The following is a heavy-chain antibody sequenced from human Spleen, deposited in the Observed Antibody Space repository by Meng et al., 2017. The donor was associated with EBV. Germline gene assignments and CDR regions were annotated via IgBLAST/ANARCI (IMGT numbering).Heavy chain of an antibody. CDR2: INDTGNT. V-gene: IGHV4-34*01. J-gene: IGHJ5*02. D-gene: IGHD2-2*01. CDR1: GGSLSGYY. Sequence: QVHAERWGAGRLKPSETLSLRCCCYGGSLSGYYWTWLRQPPGKWPEWIGEINDTGNTNYNPSLKSRVTISVDTSKRQFTLKLRSVTAADTAVYYCARHESVPAAAYWFDPWGQGTLVTVSS. CDR3: ARHESVPAAAYWFDP.